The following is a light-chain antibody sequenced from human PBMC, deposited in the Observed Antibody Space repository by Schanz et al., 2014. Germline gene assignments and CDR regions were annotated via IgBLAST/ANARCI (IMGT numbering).Light chain of an antibody. CDR2: EVS. V-gene: IGLV2-14*02. CDR1: SSDVGSYNL. CDR3: SSHTSSNTWV. Sequence: QSALTQPASVSGSPGQSITISCTGTSSDVGSYNLVSWYQQHPGKAPKLMIYEVSKRPSGVPDRFSGSKSGNTASLTVSGLQAEDEADYYCSSHTSSNTWVFGGGTKLTVL. J-gene: IGLJ3*02.